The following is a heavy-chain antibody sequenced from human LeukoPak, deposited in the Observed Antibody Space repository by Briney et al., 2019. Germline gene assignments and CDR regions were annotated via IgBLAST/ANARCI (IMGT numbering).Heavy chain of an antibody. J-gene: IGHJ3*02. CDR2: IWDDASNK. CDR3: VKDRLLLHSPGDALDI. Sequence: PGRSLRLSCAASGFTFSSYNMYWVRQAPGKGLEWVAVIWDDASNKYYADSVKGRFTISRDNSKNTLYLQMYSLRAEDTAVYYCVKDRLLLHSPGDALDIWGQGAMVTVSS. CDR1: GFTFSSYN. D-gene: IGHD3-10*01. V-gene: IGHV3-33*06.